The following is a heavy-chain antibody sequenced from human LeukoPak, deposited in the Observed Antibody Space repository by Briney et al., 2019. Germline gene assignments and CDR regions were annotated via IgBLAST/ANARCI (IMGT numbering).Heavy chain of an antibody. CDR3: ARAVNFDWLCFDY. CDR2: IYYSGST. CDR1: GGSISSYH. V-gene: IGHV4-59*01. J-gene: IGHJ4*02. Sequence: SETLSLTCTVSGGSISSYHWSWIRQPPGKGLEWIGYIYYSGSTNYNPSLKSRVTISVDTSKNQFSLKLSSVTAADTAVYYCARAVNFDWLCFDYWGQGTLVTVSS. D-gene: IGHD3-9*01.